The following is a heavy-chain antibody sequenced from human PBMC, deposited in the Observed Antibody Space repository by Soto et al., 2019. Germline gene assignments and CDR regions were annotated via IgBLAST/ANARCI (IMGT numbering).Heavy chain of an antibody. V-gene: IGHV4-34*01. CDR1: GGSIYTYY. J-gene: IGHJ6*02. CDR3: ARLSFSYGVDV. CDR2: IYHGGST. Sequence: PSETLSLTCNVSGGSIYTYYWNWIRQPPGKGLEWIGEIYHGGSTSYNPSLKSRVTLSLDKFKNHFSLNLTSVTAADTAVYYCARLSFSYGVDVWGQGTTVTVSS.